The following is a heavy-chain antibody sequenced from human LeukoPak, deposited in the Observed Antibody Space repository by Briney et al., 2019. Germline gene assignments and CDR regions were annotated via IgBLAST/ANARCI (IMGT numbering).Heavy chain of an antibody. J-gene: IGHJ4*02. CDR2: MNPNSGNT. D-gene: IGHD3-22*01. Sequence: ASVKVSCKASGYTFTSYDINWVRRATGQGLEWMGWMNPNSGNTGYAQKFQGRVTMTRNTSISTPYMELSSLRSEDTAVYYCARVNSSGYLLFDYWGQGTLVTVSS. V-gene: IGHV1-8*01. CDR3: ARVNSSGYLLFDY. CDR1: GYTFTSYD.